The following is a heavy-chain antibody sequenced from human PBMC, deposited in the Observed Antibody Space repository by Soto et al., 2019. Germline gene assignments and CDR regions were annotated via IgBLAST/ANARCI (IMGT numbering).Heavy chain of an antibody. CDR3: ARVQLFQFDP. CDR1: GASISTYY. V-gene: IGHV4-4*07. D-gene: IGHD2-21*01. CDR2: IYSTGTTSGST. Sequence: PSETLSLTCTVSGASISTYYWSWIRQPAGKGLEWIGRIYSTGTTSGSTNYNPSLKSRVTMSLDTSKNQFSLKLSSVTAADTAVYFCARVQLFQFDPWGQGTLVTVSS. J-gene: IGHJ5*02.